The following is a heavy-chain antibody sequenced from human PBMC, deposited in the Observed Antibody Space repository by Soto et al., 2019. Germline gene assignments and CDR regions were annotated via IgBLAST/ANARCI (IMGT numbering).Heavy chain of an antibody. J-gene: IGHJ4*02. Sequence: QVQVAESGGGVVQPGTSLRLSCAASGFTFNNYGMHWVRQAPGKGLEWVAVIWYDASHKYYADSVKGRFTISRDNSKNILYLQMSSLRGEDTAVYYCARDKTFGGTIGSAFDSWGQGTLVTVSS. CDR3: ARDKTFGGTIGSAFDS. CDR1: GFTFNNYG. V-gene: IGHV3-33*01. CDR2: IWYDASHK. D-gene: IGHD3-16*01.